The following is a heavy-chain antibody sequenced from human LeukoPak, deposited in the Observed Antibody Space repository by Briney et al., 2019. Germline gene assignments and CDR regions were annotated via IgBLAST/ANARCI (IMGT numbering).Heavy chain of an antibody. J-gene: IGHJ4*02. CDR1: GYTFTSYG. CDR3: ARAPLWFGELLPIDY. D-gene: IGHD3-10*01. CDR2: ISAYNGNT. Sequence: ASVKVSCKASGYTFTSYGISWVRQAPGQGLEWMGWISAYNGNTNYAQKLQGRVTMTTDTSTSTAYMELRSLRSDDTAVCYCARAPLWFGELLPIDYWGQGTLVTVSS. V-gene: IGHV1-18*01.